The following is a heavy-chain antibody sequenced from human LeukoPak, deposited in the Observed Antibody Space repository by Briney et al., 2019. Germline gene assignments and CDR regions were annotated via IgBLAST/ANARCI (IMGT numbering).Heavy chain of an antibody. Sequence: SENLSLTCTVSGGSISSYYWSWIRQPAGKGLEWIGRIYTSGSTNYNPSLKSRVTMSVDTSKNQFSLKLSSVTAADTAVYYCTYEEVGAEGVGAFDIWGQGTMVTVSS. D-gene: IGHD1-26*01. J-gene: IGHJ3*02. CDR3: TYEEVGAEGVGAFDI. CDR1: GGSISSYY. V-gene: IGHV4-4*07. CDR2: IYTSGST.